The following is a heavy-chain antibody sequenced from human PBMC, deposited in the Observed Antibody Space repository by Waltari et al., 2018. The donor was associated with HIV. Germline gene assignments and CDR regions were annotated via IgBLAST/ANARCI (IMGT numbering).Heavy chain of an antibody. J-gene: IGHJ4*02. CDR3: VRGTDYCGGGRCYPWSDY. V-gene: IGHV4-38-2*02. Sequence: QMKLQESGPGLVKPSETLSLTCSVSGYSISSGYYWGWIRQSPEKGLEWIGYISHSGNTYSNPSLRSRVTMSTHPSKNQFSLKMTSVTAADTAVYFCVRGTDYCGGGRCYPWSDYWGQGTLVTVSS. CDR2: ISHSGNT. CDR1: GYSISSGYY. D-gene: IGHD2-15*01.